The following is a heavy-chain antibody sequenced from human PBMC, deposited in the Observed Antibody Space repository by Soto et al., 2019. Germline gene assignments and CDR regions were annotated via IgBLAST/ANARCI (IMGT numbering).Heavy chain of an antibody. D-gene: IGHD3-9*01. V-gene: IGHV3-64*01. Sequence: GGSLRLSCAASGFTFSSYAMHWVRQAPGKGLEYVSAISSNGGSTYYANSVKGRFTISRDNSKNTLYLQMGSLRAEDMAVYYCAREREDWSFDYWGQGTLVTVSS. CDR3: AREREDWSFDY. CDR2: ISSNGGST. J-gene: IGHJ4*02. CDR1: GFTFSSYA.